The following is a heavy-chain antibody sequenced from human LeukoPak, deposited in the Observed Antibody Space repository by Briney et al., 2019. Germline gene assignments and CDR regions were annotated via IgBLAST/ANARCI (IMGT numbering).Heavy chain of an antibody. CDR1: GASISSSTYY. D-gene: IGHD6-19*01. J-gene: IGHJ5*02. CDR2: IYYSGSA. CDR3: ARQYSSGWYGWFDP. V-gene: IGHV4-39*01. Sequence: SETLSLTCTVSGASISSSTYYWGWIRQPPGKGLEWIGSIYYSGSAYYNPSLKSRVTISVDTSKNQFSLKLSSVTAADTAVYYCARQYSSGWYGWFDPWGQGTLVTVSS.